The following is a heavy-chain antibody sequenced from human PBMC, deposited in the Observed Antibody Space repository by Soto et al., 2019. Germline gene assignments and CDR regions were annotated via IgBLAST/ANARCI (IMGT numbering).Heavy chain of an antibody. V-gene: IGHV1-69*01. CDR1: GGTFSSYA. CDR2: IIPIFGTA. J-gene: IGHJ6*02. D-gene: IGHD2-2*01. CDR3: ARSPPIIVVVPAAIGMDV. Sequence: QVQLVQSGAEVKKPGSSVKVSCKASGGTFSSYAISWVRQAPGQGLEWMGGIIPIFGTANYAQKFQGRVTITADESTSTAYMELSSLRSEDTAVYYCARSPPIIVVVPAAIGMDVWGQGTTVTVSS.